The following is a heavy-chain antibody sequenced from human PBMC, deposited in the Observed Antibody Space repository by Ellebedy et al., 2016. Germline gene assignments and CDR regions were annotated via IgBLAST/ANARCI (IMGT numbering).Heavy chain of an antibody. Sequence: SETLSLTCIVSGRSIGRCSWGWNRQPPGSGEEWIGNIYYTGTTNYNRSLQSRVTISLDTSKNQFSLRLTSVTAADTAVYYCARIGGVSFGERPIDYWGQGTLVTVSS. CDR2: IYYTGTT. J-gene: IGHJ4*02. D-gene: IGHD3-10*01. CDR1: GRSIGRCS. CDR3: ARIGGVSFGERPIDY. V-gene: IGHV4-59*01.